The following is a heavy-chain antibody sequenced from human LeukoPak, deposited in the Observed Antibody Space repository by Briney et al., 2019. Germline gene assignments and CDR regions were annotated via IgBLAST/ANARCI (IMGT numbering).Heavy chain of an antibody. Sequence: GGSLRLSCAASGFTFSSYAMSWVRQAPGKGLEWVSAISGSGGSTYYADSVKGRFTISRDNSKNTLYLQMNSLRAEDTAVYYCARVRTARNAAPIDTWPRDDAFDIWGQGTMVTVSS. CDR2: ISGSGGST. D-gene: IGHD1-14*01. J-gene: IGHJ3*02. CDR1: GFTFSSYA. CDR3: ARVRTARNAAPIDTWPRDDAFDI. V-gene: IGHV3-23*01.